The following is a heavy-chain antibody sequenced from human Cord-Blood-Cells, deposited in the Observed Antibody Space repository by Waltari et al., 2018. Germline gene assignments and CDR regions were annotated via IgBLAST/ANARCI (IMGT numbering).Heavy chain of an antibody. J-gene: IGHJ4*02. Sequence: QVQLQESGPGLVKPSQTLSLPCTVSGGSISSGDSYCRWIPQPPGKGLEWIGYIYYSGSTYYNPSLKSRVTISVDTSKNQFSLKLSSVTAADTAVYYCARDLGERGGEWLLYFDYWGQGTLVTVSS. D-gene: IGHD3-3*01. CDR2: IYYSGST. CDR3: ARDLGERGGEWLLYFDY. CDR1: GGSISSGDSY. V-gene: IGHV4-30-4*01.